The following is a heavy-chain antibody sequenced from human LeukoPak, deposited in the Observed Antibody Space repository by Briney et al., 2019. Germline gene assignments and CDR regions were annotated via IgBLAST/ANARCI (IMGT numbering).Heavy chain of an antibody. CDR1: GYTFTGYY. CDR2: INPNSGGT. Sequence: ASVKVSCKASGYTFTGYYMHWVRQAPGQGLEWMGRINPNSGGTNYAQKFQGRVTMTRDTSISTAYMELSRLRSDDTAVYYCARVPTYHYYGSRSYYYFDYWGQGTLVTVSS. V-gene: IGHV1-2*06. D-gene: IGHD3-10*01. CDR3: ARVPTYHYYGSRSYYYFDY. J-gene: IGHJ4*02.